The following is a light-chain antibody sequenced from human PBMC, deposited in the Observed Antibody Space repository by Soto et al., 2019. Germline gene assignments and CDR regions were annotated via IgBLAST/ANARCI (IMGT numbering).Light chain of an antibody. V-gene: IGKV3-11*01. Sequence: EIGLTQSPATLSLSPGERATLSCRASQSVNIYLAWYQQKPGQAPRLLIYDASNRATGIPARFSGSGSGTDFTLSISSLEPEDFAIYYCQQSRNRPPMIAFGQGTRLEIK. CDR1: QSVNIY. CDR3: QQSRNRPPMIA. CDR2: DAS. J-gene: IGKJ5*01.